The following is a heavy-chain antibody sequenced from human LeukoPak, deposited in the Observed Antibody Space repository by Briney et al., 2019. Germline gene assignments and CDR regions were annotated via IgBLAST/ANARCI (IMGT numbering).Heavy chain of an antibody. CDR1: GVSLSSHG. J-gene: IGHJ4*02. V-gene: IGHV3-33*01. CDR3: ARDRGNDYFDS. CDR2: TWSDGRRE. Sequence: GGSLRLSCVVSGVSLSSHGMHWVRQAPGKRLEWLTFTWSDGRREYYADSVKGRFSVSRDNSKNTVYLQIDSLRVEDTAVYYCARDRGNDYFDSWGQGTLVTVSS.